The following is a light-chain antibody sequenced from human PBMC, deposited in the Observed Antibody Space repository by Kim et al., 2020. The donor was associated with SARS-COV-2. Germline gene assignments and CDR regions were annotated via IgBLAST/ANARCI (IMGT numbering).Light chain of an antibody. V-gene: IGKV1-5*03. J-gene: IGKJ1*01. CDR1: QTSNNW. Sequence: ASLVEDVTITCRARQTSNNWLVWYQQKPGTGPNLLIYNASSLESRVPSRISGSGAGTEFSLPISSLQPDDFATYYCQYYNGYSWTFGQGTKVDIK. CDR2: NAS. CDR3: QYYNGYSWT.